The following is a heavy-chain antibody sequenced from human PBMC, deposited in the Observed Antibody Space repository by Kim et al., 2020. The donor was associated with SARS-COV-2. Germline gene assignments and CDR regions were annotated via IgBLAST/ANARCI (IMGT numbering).Heavy chain of an antibody. CDR2: T. J-gene: IGHJ4*02. CDR3: ARDLLAGTGDY. Sequence: TYYNPSLKSRLTISVDTSKNQFSQKLSSVTAADTAVYYCARDLLAGTGDYWGKGTLVTVSS. V-gene: IGHV4-39*07. D-gene: IGHD6-19*01.